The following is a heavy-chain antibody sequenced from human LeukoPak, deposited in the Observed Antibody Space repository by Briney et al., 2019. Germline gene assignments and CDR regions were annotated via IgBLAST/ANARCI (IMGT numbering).Heavy chain of an antibody. CDR1: GGSISSSIYY. CDR2: IYYSGNT. CDR3: ATPGLARAH. J-gene: IGHJ4*02. V-gene: IGHV4-39*01. Sequence: PSETLSLTCTVSGGSISSSIYYWGWIRQPPGKGLEWIGSIYYSGNTYYNASLKSRVTISGDTSKNQFSLILSSVTAADTAVYYCATPGLARAHWGQGTLVTVSS.